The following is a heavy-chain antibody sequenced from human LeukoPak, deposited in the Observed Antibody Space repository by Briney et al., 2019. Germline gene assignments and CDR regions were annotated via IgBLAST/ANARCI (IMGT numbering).Heavy chain of an antibody. V-gene: IGHV5-51*01. Sequence: GESLKISCKGSGYRFSSYWIGWVRQMPGKGLEWMGIVYPGDSDTGYSPSFQGQVTISADKSITTAYLQWSSLRASDTAMYYCASPQGGYNSSGPSWGYWGQGTLVTVSS. J-gene: IGHJ4*02. CDR2: VYPGDSDT. CDR3: ASPQGGYNSSGPSWGY. CDR1: GYRFSSYW. D-gene: IGHD3-22*01.